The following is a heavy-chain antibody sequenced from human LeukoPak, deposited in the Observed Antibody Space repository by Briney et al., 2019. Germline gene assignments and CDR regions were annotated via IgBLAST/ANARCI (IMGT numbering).Heavy chain of an antibody. CDR3: AKDRSGSYSRYYYYGMDV. CDR2: ISSSSSYI. Sequence: GGSLRLSCAASGFTFTNYAMSWVRQAPGKGLEWVSSISSSSSYIYYADSVKGRFTISRDNAKNSLYLQMNSLRAEDTAVYYCAKDRSGSYSRYYYYGMDVWGQGTTVTVSS. CDR1: GFTFTNYA. V-gene: IGHV3-21*04. J-gene: IGHJ6*02. D-gene: IGHD1-26*01.